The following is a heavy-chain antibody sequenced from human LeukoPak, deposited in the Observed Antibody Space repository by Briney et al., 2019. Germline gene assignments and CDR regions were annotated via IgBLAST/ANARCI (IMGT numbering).Heavy chain of an antibody. CDR2: IHWNDDK. D-gene: IGHD2-15*01. V-gene: IGHV2-5*01. CDR1: GGSISSYYW. CDR3: GHIPAGY. Sequence: TLSLTCTVSGGSISSYYWSWIRQPPGKALEWLALIHWNDDKRYSPSLKSRLTITKDTSKNQVVLTMTNMDPVDTATYYCGHIPAGYWGQGTLVTVSS. J-gene: IGHJ4*02.